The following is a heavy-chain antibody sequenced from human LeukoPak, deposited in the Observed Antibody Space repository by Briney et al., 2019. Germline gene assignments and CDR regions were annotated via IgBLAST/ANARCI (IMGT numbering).Heavy chain of an antibody. CDR2: ISSSNTTV. J-gene: IGHJ4*01. D-gene: IGHD3-3*01. V-gene: IGHV3-48*01. Sequence: GGSLRLSCAASGFIFSNYDMNWVRQAPGKGLEWISYISSSNTTVYYADSVKGRFTISRDNAKNSLYLQMSSLRVEGTAVYYCARGSGRITIFGVPYWGQEPWSPSPQ. CDR1: GFIFSNYD. CDR3: ARGSGRITIFGVPY.